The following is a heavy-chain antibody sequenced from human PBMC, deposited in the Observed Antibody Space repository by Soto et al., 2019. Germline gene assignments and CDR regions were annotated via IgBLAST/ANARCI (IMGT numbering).Heavy chain of an antibody. D-gene: IGHD5-12*01. CDR3: TTDPAGLVATIPHYFDY. Sequence: EVQLVESGGGLVKPGGSLRLSCAASGFTFSNAWMSWVRQAPGKGLEWVGRIKSKTDGGTTDYAAPVKGRFTSSRDDSKNTLYLQMNRMKTEVTAVYYCTTDPAGLVATIPHYFDYWGQGTLVTVSS. V-gene: IGHV3-15*01. CDR2: IKSKTDGGTT. CDR1: GFTFSNAW. J-gene: IGHJ4*02.